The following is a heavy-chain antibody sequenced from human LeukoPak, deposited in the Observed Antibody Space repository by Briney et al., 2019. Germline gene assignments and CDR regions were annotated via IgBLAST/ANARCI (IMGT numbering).Heavy chain of an antibody. J-gene: IGHJ6*02. Sequence: GGSLRLSCAASGFTFSSYAMSWVRQAPGKGLEWVSGISWNSGAKAYADSVRGRFTISRDNAKNSLYLQMNSLRGEDTALYYCAKARLMAAPFYYYGMDVWGPGTTVTVSS. CDR2: ISWNSGAK. D-gene: IGHD5-24*01. V-gene: IGHV3-9*01. CDR1: GFTFSSYA. CDR3: AKARLMAAPFYYYGMDV.